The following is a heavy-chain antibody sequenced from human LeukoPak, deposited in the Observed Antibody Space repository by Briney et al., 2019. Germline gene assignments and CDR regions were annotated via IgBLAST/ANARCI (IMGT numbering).Heavy chain of an antibody. CDR2: ISSSTGYI. J-gene: IGHJ4*02. D-gene: IGHD1-26*01. CDR1: GFTFISHT. V-gene: IGHV3-21*01. Sequence: GGSLRLSCAAYGFTFISHTMNWVRQAPGKGLEWVSSISSSTGYIYYADSVKGRFTISRDNAKNSLYLQMNSLRAEDTAVYYCASNKGEGELHKADFDYWGQGTLVTVSS. CDR3: ASNKGEGELHKADFDY.